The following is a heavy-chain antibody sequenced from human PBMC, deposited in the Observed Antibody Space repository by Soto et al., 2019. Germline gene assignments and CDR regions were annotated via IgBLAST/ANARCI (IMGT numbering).Heavy chain of an antibody. J-gene: IGHJ3*02. Sequence: SVKVSCKASGYTFTSYGIGWVRQAPGQGLEWMGWISAYNGNTNYAQKLQGRVTMTTDTSTSTAYMELRSLRSDDTAVYYCARDPRITIFGVDLDAFDIWGQGTMVTVSS. V-gene: IGHV1-18*04. D-gene: IGHD3-3*01. CDR3: ARDPRITIFGVDLDAFDI. CDR1: GYTFTSYG. CDR2: ISAYNGNT.